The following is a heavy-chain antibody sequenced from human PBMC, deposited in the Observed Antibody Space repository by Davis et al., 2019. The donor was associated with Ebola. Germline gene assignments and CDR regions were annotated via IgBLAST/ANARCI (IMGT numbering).Heavy chain of an antibody. V-gene: IGHV3-23*01. CDR2: ISGSGGST. J-gene: IGHJ4*02. CDR3: AKGVIAVAGYFDY. D-gene: IGHD6-19*01. CDR1: GFTFSSYA. Sequence: ESLKISCAASGFTFSSYAMSWVRQAPGKGLEWVSAISGSGGSTYYADSVKGRFTISRDNSKNTLYLQMNSLRAEDKAVYYCAKGVIAVAGYFDYWGQGTLVTVSS.